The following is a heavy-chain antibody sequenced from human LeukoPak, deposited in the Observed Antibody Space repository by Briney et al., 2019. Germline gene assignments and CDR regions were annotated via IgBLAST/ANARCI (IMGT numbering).Heavy chain of an antibody. CDR2: IGGSGGST. CDR3: ARETGSGYSSGWYQEGWFDP. V-gene: IGHV3-21*01. J-gene: IGHJ5*02. CDR1: GFPFSSYW. D-gene: IGHD6-19*01. Sequence: PGGSLRLSCVASGFPFSSYWMTWVRQAPGKGLEWVSAIGGSGGSTSYADSVKGRFTISRDNAKNSLYLQMNSLRAEDTAVYYCARETGSGYSSGWYQEGWFDPWGQGTLVTVSS.